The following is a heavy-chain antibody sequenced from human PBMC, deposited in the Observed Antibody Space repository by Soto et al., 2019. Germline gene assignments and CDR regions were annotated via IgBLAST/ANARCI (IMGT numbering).Heavy chain of an antibody. CDR3: ARRGSSSWYGY. D-gene: IGHD6-13*01. CDR2: IYYSGST. Sequence: QLQLQESGPGLVKPSEPLSLTCTVSGGSIRSSSYYWGWIRQPPGKGLEWIGSIYYSGSTYYNPSLKSRVTISVDTSKNQFSLKLSSVTAADTAVYYCARRGSSSWYGYWGQGTLVTVSS. V-gene: IGHV4-39*01. J-gene: IGHJ4*02. CDR1: GGSIRSSSYY.